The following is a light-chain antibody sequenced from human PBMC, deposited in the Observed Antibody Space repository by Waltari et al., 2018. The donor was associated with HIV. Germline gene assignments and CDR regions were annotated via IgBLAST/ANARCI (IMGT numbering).Light chain of an antibody. J-gene: IGLJ6*01. CDR2: EVN. Sequence: QSALTQPPSASGSLGQSVTISCTGTSSDFGGYESVSWYQQHPDKAPKLIIYEVNKRPSGVPDRFSGSKSDNTASLTVAGLQDDDEAHYYCASYGDTNRVLFGGGTRVTVL. CDR1: SSDFGGYES. CDR3: ASYGDTNRVL. V-gene: IGLV2-8*01.